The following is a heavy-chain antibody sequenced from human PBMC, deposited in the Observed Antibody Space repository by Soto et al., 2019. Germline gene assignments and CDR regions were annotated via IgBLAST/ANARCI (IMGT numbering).Heavy chain of an antibody. CDR3: ARDRPTSSSWNGVGGY. CDR2: ISYDGSNK. CDR1: GFTFSSYA. V-gene: IGHV3-30-3*01. D-gene: IGHD6-13*01. Sequence: VGSLRLSCAASGFTFSSYAMHWVRQAPGKGLEWVAVISYDGSNKYYADSVKGRFTISRDNSKNTLYLQMNSLRAEDTAVYYCARDRPTSSSWNGVGGYWGQGTLVTVTS. J-gene: IGHJ4*02.